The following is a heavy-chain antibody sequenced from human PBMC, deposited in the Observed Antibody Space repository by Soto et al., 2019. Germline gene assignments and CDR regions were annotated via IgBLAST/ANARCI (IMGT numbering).Heavy chain of an antibody. CDR3: ARDGGYCSGGSCSNFDY. CDR2: INPNSGGT. V-gene: IGHV1-2*04. Sequence: ASMKVSCKGFGYTFTGFYIHWGRQAPGQGLEWMGWINPNSGGTNYAQKFQGWVTMTRDTSISTAYMELSRLRSDDTAVYYCARDGGYCSGGSCSNFDYWGQGTLVTVSS. J-gene: IGHJ4*02. CDR1: GYTFTGFY. D-gene: IGHD2-15*01.